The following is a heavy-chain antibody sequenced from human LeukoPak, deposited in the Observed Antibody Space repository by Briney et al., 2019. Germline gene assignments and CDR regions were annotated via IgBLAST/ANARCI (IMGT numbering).Heavy chain of an antibody. Sequence: DPGRSLRLSCAASGFTFDDYAMHWVRQAPGKGLEWVSGISWNSGTIGYADSVKGRFTISRDNAKNSLYLQMNSLRAEVTALYYCAKEIANGLRLTGLYHWGQGTLVTVSS. CDR2: ISWNSGTI. D-gene: IGHD5-18*01. V-gene: IGHV3-9*01. CDR3: AKEIANGLRLTGLYH. CDR1: GFTFDDYA. J-gene: IGHJ5*02.